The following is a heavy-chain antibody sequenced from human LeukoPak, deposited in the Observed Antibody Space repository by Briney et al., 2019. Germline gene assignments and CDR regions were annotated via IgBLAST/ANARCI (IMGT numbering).Heavy chain of an antibody. CDR2: ISAYNGNT. CDR1: GYTFTSYG. CDR3: ARQGRNYDFWSGYPDTNWFDP. Sequence: ASVKVSCKASGYTFTSYGISWVRQAPGQGLEWMGWISAYNGNTNYAQKLQGRATMTTDTSTSTAYMELRSLRSDVTAVYYCARQGRNYDFWSGYPDTNWFDPWGQGTLVTVSS. J-gene: IGHJ5*02. V-gene: IGHV1-18*01. D-gene: IGHD3-3*01.